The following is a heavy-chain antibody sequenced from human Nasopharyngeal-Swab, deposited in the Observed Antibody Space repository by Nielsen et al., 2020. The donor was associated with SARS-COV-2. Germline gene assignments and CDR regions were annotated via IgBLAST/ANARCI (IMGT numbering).Heavy chain of an antibody. Sequence: SETLSPTCTVSGGPISSSRYYWGWIRQPPGKGLAWIGSIYYSGSTYYNPSLKSRVTISVDTSKNQFSLKLSSVTAADTAVYYCARGALYSSGWYGYWGQGTLVTVSS. D-gene: IGHD6-19*01. CDR1: GGPISSSRYY. V-gene: IGHV4-39*07. J-gene: IGHJ4*02. CDR2: IYYSGST. CDR3: ARGALYSSGWYGY.